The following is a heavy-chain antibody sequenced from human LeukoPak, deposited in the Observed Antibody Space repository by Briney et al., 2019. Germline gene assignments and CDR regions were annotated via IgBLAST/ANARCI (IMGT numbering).Heavy chain of an antibody. CDR2: IYYSGST. J-gene: IGHJ4*02. Sequence: PSETLSLTCTVSGYSISSGYYWGWIRQPPGKGLEWIGSIYYSGSTYYNPSLKSRVTISVDTSKNQFSLKLSSVTAADTAVYYCASSHSTYYYGSGSYSWGQGTLVTVSS. V-gene: IGHV4-38-2*02. CDR1: GYSISSGYY. D-gene: IGHD3-10*01. CDR3: ASSHSTYYYGSGSYS.